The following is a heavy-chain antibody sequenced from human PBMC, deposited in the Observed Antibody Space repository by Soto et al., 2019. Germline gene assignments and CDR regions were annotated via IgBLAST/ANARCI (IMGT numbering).Heavy chain of an antibody. CDR3: ARHTYYYDSSGYRYYFDY. CDR2: IYPGDSDT. V-gene: IGHV5-51*01. D-gene: IGHD3-22*01. Sequence: PGESLKISCKGSGYSFTSYWIGWVRQMPGKGLEWMGIIYPGDSDTRYSPSFQGQVTISADKSISTAYLQWSSLKASDTAMYYCARHTYYYDSSGYRYYFDYWGQGTLVTVSS. J-gene: IGHJ4*02. CDR1: GYSFTSYW.